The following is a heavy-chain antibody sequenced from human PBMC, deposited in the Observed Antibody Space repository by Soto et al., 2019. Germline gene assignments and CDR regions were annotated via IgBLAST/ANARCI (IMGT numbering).Heavy chain of an antibody. J-gene: IGHJ4*02. CDR3: AKETLGYCTNGVCLGLDY. CDR2: ISYDGSNK. CDR1: GFTFSSYG. V-gene: IGHV3-30*18. Sequence: GGSLRLSCAASGFTFSSYGMHWVRQAPGKGLEWVAVISYDGSNKYYADSVKGRFTISRDNSKNTLFLQMNSLRAEDTAVYYCAKETLGYCTNGVCLGLDYWGQGTLVTVSS. D-gene: IGHD2-8*01.